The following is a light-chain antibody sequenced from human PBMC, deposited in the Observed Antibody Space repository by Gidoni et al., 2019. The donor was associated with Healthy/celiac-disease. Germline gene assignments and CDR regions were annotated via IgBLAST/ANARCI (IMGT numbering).Light chain of an antibody. V-gene: IGLV2-14*01. CDR2: EVS. CDR3: SSYTSSSPYV. CDR1: SSDVGGYNY. J-gene: IGLJ1*01. Sequence: QSALTQPASVSGSPGQSITISCTGTSSDVGGYNYVSWYQQHPGKAPKFMIYEVSNRPSGVSNRFSGSKSGNTASLTISGLQAEDEADYYCSSYTSSSPYVFGTGTKVTVL.